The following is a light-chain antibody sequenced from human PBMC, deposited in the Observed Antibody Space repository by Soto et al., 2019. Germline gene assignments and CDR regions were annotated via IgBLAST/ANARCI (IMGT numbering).Light chain of an antibody. J-gene: IGKJ3*01. CDR2: DAS. CDR3: QQYDNLPGEAPPT. Sequence: DIQMTQSPSSLSASVGDRVTITCQASQDISNYLNWYQQKPGKAPKLLIYDASNLETGVPSRFSGSGSVTDLTFTISSLQPEDIATYYCQQYDNLPGEAPPTFGPGTKVAIK. CDR1: QDISNY. V-gene: IGKV1-33*01.